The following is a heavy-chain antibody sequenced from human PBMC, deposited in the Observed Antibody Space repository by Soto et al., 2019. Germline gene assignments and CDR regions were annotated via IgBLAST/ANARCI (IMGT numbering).Heavy chain of an antibody. CDR2: IIPIFGTA. CDR3: AGRLGYCSSTSCYHHYYYYGMDV. J-gene: IGHJ6*02. CDR1: GGTFSSYA. Sequence: SVKVSCKASGGTFSSYAISWVRQAPGQGLEWMGGIIPIFGTANYAQKFQGRVTITADESTSTAYMELSSLRSEDTAVYYCAGRLGYCSSTSCYHHYYYYGMDVWGQGTTVTVSS. V-gene: IGHV1-69*13. D-gene: IGHD2-2*01.